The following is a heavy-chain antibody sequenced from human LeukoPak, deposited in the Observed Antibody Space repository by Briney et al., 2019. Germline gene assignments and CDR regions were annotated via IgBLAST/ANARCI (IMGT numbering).Heavy chain of an antibody. D-gene: IGHD2-15*01. Sequence: SETLSLTCTVSGGSISSYYWSWIRQPPGKALEWIGYIYYSGSINYNPSLKSRVTISVDTSKNQFSLKLSSVTAADTAVYYCARKNYCSGGSCYSRGWFDPWGQGTLVTVSS. CDR3: ARKNYCSGGSCYSRGWFDP. CDR1: GGSISSYY. CDR2: IYYSGSI. J-gene: IGHJ5*02. V-gene: IGHV4-59*01.